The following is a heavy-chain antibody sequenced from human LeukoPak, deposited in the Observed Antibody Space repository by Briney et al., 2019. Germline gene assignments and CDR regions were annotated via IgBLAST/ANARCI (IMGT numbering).Heavy chain of an antibody. CDR3: ARDLIDYYYGMDV. D-gene: IGHD3-22*01. Sequence: SETLSLTCTVSGGSISSYYWSWIRQPPGKGLEWIGYIYYSGSTNYNPSLKSRVTISVDTSKNQFSLKLSSVTAADTAVYYCARDLIDYYYGMDVCGQGTTVTVSS. V-gene: IGHV4-59*01. J-gene: IGHJ6*02. CDR1: GGSISSYY. CDR2: IYYSGST.